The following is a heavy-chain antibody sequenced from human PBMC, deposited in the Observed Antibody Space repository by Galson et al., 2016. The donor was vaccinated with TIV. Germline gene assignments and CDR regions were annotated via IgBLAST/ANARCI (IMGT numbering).Heavy chain of an antibody. CDR1: GYTFTHYF. CDR2: INPHSGGT. CDR3: ARERGPGDCDSTSCYGYYGFDV. J-gene: IGHJ6*02. V-gene: IGHV1-2*05. D-gene: IGHD2-2*03. Sequence: SVKVSCKASGYTFTHYFVHWVRQAPGQGLEWMGRINPHSGGTDYAPKFQGRVTLTRDTSISIAYMDLSGLKSDDTVVYYCARERGPGDCDSTSCYGYYGFDVWGQGTTVTVSS.